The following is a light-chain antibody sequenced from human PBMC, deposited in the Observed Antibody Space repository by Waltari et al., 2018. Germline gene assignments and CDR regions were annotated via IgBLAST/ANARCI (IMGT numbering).Light chain of an antibody. CDR2: DDS. CDR3: QVWDTASDEYV. V-gene: IGLV3-21*02. J-gene: IGLJ1*01. CDR1: NIGSKS. Sequence: SYVLTQPPSVSVAPGQTARITCGGNNIGSKSVHWYQQRSGQAPLLVVYDDSDRPSGNPGRVSGSNSGNTATLTINSVEAGDEADYYCQVWDTASDEYVFGPGTKVTVL.